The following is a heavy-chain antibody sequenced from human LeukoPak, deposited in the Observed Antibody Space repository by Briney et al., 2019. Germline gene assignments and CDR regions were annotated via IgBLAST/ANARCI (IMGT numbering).Heavy chain of an antibody. Sequence: SETLSLTCTVSGGSISSGGYYWSWIRQHPGKGLEWIGYIYYSGSTNYNPSLKSRVTMSVDTSKNQFSLKLSSVTAADTAVYYCARARSSGSSFWFDPWGQGTLVTVSS. J-gene: IGHJ5*02. V-gene: IGHV4-61*08. CDR2: IYYSGST. CDR1: GGSISSGGYY. CDR3: ARARSSGSSFWFDP. D-gene: IGHD6-19*01.